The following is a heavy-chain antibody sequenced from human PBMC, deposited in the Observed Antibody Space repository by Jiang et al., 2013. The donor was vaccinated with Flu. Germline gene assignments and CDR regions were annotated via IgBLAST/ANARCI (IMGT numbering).Heavy chain of an antibody. V-gene: IGHV3-48*03. CDR1: GFTFSSYE. CDR2: MSSSGNSI. CDR3: ARDPGTGFIYAGGYVDY. J-gene: IGHJ4*02. Sequence: VQLVESGGGLVQPGGSLRLSCAASGFTFSSYEMNWVRQAPGKGLEWVSYMSSSGNSIYYAESVEGRVTISRDKSKNTLYLQLHRLGAEDTAVYYCARDPGTGFIYAGGYVDYWGQGTPVTVSS. D-gene: IGHD1-1*01.